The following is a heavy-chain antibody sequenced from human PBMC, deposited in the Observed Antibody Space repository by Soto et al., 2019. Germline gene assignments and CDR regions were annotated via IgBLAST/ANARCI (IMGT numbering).Heavy chain of an antibody. CDR3: ARDFSGPMDY. Sequence: PRASVKVSCKASGYTFTNYYMHWVRQAPGQGLEWMGIIYPSYGSTINAQKFQDRVTMTRDTSTSTFYMELSSLRSEDTAVYYCARDFSGPMDYWGRGTLVTVSS. D-gene: IGHD3-10*01. V-gene: IGHV1-46*01. J-gene: IGHJ4*02. CDR2: IYPSYGST. CDR1: GYTFTNYY.